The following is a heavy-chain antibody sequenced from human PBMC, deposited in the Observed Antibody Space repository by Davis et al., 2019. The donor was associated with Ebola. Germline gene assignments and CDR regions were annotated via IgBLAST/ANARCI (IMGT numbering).Heavy chain of an antibody. J-gene: IGHJ4*02. D-gene: IGHD3-16*01. V-gene: IGHV3-74*01. CDR2: INSDGSST. CDR1: GFTFSSYW. Sequence: GESLKISCAASGFTFSSYWMHWVRQAPGKGLVWVSRINSDGSSTSYADSVKGRFTISRDNAKNSLYLQMNSLRAEDTAVYYCAREGELWITFPDYWGQGILVTVTS. CDR3: AREGELWITFPDY.